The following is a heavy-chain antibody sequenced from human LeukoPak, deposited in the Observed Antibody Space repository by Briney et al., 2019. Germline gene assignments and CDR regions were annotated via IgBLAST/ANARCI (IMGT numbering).Heavy chain of an antibody. V-gene: IGHV4-59*01. CDR1: GGSISSYY. CDR3: ARALSTPGGLIAFNI. Sequence: SETLSLTCTVSGGSISSYYWSWIRQPPGKGLEWIGYIYYSGSTNYNPSLKSRVTISVDTSKNQFSLKLSSVTAADTAVYYCARALSTPGGLIAFNIWGQGTMVTVSS. CDR2: IYYSGST. J-gene: IGHJ3*02. D-gene: IGHD3-16*01.